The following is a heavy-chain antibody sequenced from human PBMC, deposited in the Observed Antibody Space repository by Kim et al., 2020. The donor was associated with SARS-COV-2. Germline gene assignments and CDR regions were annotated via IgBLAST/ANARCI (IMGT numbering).Heavy chain of an antibody. CDR2: IYYSGST. D-gene: IGHD5-12*01. CDR3: ARDHGSGLIVATWYYFDY. CDR1: GGSISSSSYY. V-gene: IGHV4-39*07. J-gene: IGHJ4*02. Sequence: SETLSLTCTVSGGSISSSSYYWGWIRQPPGKGLEWIGSIYYSGSTYYNPSLKSRVTISVDTSKNQFSLKLSSVTAADTAVYYCARDHGSGLIVATWYYFDYWGQGTLVTVSS.